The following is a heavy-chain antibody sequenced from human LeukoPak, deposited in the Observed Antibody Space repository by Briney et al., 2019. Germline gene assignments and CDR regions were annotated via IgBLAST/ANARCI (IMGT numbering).Heavy chain of an antibody. V-gene: IGHV3-66*01. Sequence: GGSLRLSGAASGFTVNSNYMSWVRQAPGKGLEWVSVVYSGDRTYYADSVKGRFTISRDDSTNTLYLLMNSLRAEDTAVYYCARGYLIDYWGQGTLVTVSS. J-gene: IGHJ4*02. CDR1: GFTVNSNY. D-gene: IGHD1-26*01. CDR3: ARGYLIDY. CDR2: VYSGDRT.